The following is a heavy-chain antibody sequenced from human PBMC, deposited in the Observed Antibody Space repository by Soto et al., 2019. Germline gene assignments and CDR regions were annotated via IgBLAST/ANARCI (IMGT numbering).Heavy chain of an antibody. CDR1: GFTFSSHG. CDR3: AKDGQFRTDGFDV. J-gene: IGHJ3*01. V-gene: IGHV3-23*01. D-gene: IGHD1-1*01. CDR2: PSRGGGTT. Sequence: EAQLSESGGDLVQPGGSLRLSCAASGFTFSSHGMSWVRQAPGKGLEWISGPSRGGGTTYYADSVKGRFTISRDNSKNTLDLIMNSLRVEDTALYYCAKDGQFRTDGFDVWGQGTMVTVSS.